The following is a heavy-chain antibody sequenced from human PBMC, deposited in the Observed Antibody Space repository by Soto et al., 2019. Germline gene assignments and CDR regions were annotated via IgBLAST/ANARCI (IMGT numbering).Heavy chain of an antibody. CDR2: IYYSGST. J-gene: IGHJ5*02. CDR1: GGSISSSSYY. CDR3: ASSADCSSTSCYYGLGWFDP. V-gene: IGHV4-39*01. D-gene: IGHD2-2*01. Sequence: LSLTCTVSGGSISSSSYYWGWIRQPPGKGLEWTGSIYYSGSTYYNPSLKSRVTISVDTSKNQFSLKLSSVTAADTAVYYCASSADCSSTSCYYGLGWFDPWGQGTLVTVSS.